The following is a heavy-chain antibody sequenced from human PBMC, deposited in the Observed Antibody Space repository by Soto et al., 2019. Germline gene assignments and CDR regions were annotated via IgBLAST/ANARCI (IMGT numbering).Heavy chain of an antibody. J-gene: IGHJ6*02. V-gene: IGHV1-18*01. D-gene: IGHD6-19*01. Sequence: ASVKVSCKASGYTFTSYGISWVRQAPGQGLEWMGWISAYNGNTNYAQKLQGRVTMTTDTSTSTAYMELRSLRSDDTAVYYCARREQIYSSGWPFYYYYGMDVWGQGTTVTGS. CDR2: ISAYNGNT. CDR1: GYTFTSYG. CDR3: ARREQIYSSGWPFYYYYGMDV.